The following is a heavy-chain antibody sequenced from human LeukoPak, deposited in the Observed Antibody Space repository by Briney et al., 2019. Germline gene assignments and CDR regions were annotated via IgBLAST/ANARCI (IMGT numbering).Heavy chain of an antibody. J-gene: IGHJ5*02. Sequence: SVKVSCKASGYTFTSYYMHWVRQAPGQGLEWMGRIIPILGIANYAQKFQGRVTITADKSTSTAYMELSSLRSEDTAVYYCARRGSSETWGQGTLVTVSS. D-gene: IGHD1-26*01. V-gene: IGHV1-69*02. CDR2: IIPILGIA. CDR1: GYTFTSYY. CDR3: ARRGSSET.